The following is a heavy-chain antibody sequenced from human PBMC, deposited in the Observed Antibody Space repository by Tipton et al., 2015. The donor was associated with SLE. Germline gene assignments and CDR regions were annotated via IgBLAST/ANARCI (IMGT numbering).Heavy chain of an antibody. CDR1: GGSFSGYY. CDR3: ARKGMTNRNYAFDI. D-gene: IGHD1-14*01. J-gene: IGHJ3*02. CDR2: INHSGST. Sequence: TLSLTCAVYGGSFSGYYWSWIRQPPGKGLEWIGEINHSGSTNYNPSPKSRVTISVDTSKNQFSLKLSSVTAADTAVYYCARKGMTNRNYAFDIWGQGTMVTVSS. V-gene: IGHV4-34*01.